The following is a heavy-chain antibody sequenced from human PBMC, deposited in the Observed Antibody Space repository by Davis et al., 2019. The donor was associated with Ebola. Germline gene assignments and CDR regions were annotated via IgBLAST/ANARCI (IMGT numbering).Heavy chain of an antibody. CDR2: IRSKANSYAT. CDR3: TRPGYSSGSDY. V-gene: IGHV3-73*01. J-gene: IGHJ4*02. CDR1: GFTFSGSA. Sequence: GGSLRLSCAASGFTFSGSAMHWVRQASGKGLEWVGRIRSKANSYATAYAASVKGRFTISSDDSKNTAYLQMNSLKTEDTAVYYCTRPGYSSGSDYWGQGTLVTVSS. D-gene: IGHD6-19*01.